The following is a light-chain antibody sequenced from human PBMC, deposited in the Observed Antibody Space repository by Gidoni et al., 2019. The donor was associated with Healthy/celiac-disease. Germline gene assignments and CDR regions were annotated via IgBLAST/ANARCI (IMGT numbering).Light chain of an antibody. Sequence: QSVLTQPPSASGTPGQRVTISCSGSSSNIGSNYVYWYQQLPGTAPNLLIYRNNQRPSGVPDRFSGSKSGTAASLAISGLRSDDEADYYCAAWDDSLSGRVFGGGTKLTVL. CDR2: RNN. CDR3: AAWDDSLSGRV. V-gene: IGLV1-47*01. CDR1: SSNIGSNY. J-gene: IGLJ3*02.